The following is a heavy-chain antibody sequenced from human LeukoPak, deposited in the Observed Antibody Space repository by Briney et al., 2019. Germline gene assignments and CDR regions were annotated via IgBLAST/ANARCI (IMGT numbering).Heavy chain of an antibody. CDR2: IYYSGGT. Sequence: SETLSLTCTVSGCSVSSGSYYWSWLRQPPGKGLEWIGYIYYSGGTNYNPSLKSRVTISVDTSKNQFSLKLSSVTAADTAVYYCARLWYNWFDPWGQGTLVTVSS. CDR3: ARLWYNWFDP. D-gene: IGHD3-10*01. V-gene: IGHV4-61*01. CDR1: GCSVSSGSYY. J-gene: IGHJ5*02.